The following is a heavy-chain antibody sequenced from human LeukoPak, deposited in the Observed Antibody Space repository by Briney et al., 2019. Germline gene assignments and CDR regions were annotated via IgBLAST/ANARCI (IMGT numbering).Heavy chain of an antibody. CDR1: GGSISSYY. J-gene: IGHJ6*03. CDR3: ARGRVSSSTWYSTYYYYFYMDV. V-gene: IGHV4-59*01. CDR2: VDHTGST. Sequence: SETLSLTCTVSGGSISSYYWSWIRRPPGKGLEWIGYVDHTGSTNFNPSLNGRVSISRDTTNNLFSLRLRSVTAADTAVYFCARGRVSSSTWYSTYYYYFYMDVWGKGTTVTVSS. D-gene: IGHD1-1*01.